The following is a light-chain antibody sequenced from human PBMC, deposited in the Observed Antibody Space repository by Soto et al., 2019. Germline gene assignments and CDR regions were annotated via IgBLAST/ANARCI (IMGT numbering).Light chain of an antibody. Sequence: DIQMTQSPSTLSASVGDRVTITCRASQTIHSFLAWYQQKAGKAPKILIYDASNLESGVPARFSGSGSGTEFTLTVSSLQPDDFATFYCQQFRSFPRTFGEGTKVEI. CDR2: DAS. J-gene: IGKJ1*01. V-gene: IGKV1-5*01. CDR3: QQFRSFPRT. CDR1: QTIHSF.